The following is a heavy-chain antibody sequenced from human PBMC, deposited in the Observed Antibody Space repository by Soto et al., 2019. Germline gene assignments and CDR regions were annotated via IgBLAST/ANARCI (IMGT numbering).Heavy chain of an antibody. Sequence: QVQLQESGPGLVKPSETLSLTCTVSGGSVSSGSYYWSWIRQPPGKGLEWIGYIYYSGSTNYNPSLKGRVTISVDTSKNQFSLKLSSVTAADTAVYYCARGGLELGYCMSTSCTYYYYGMDVWGQGTTVTVSS. D-gene: IGHD2-2*01. CDR3: ARGGLELGYCMSTSCTYYYYGMDV. CDR2: IYYSGST. J-gene: IGHJ6*02. CDR1: GGSVSSGSYY. V-gene: IGHV4-61*01.